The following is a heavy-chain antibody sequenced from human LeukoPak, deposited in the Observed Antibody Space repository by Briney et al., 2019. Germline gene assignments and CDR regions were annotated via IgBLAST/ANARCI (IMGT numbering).Heavy chain of an antibody. Sequence: GASVKVSCKASGYTFTSYGVSWVRQAPGQGLEWMGWISTYNGNTNYAQKLQGRVTMTTDTSTSTAYMELRSLRSDDTAVYYCARMVLAVSTVDYWGQGTLVTVSS. CDR3: ARMVLAVSTVDY. CDR2: ISTYNGNT. J-gene: IGHJ4*02. D-gene: IGHD4/OR15-4a*01. CDR1: GYTFTSYG. V-gene: IGHV1-18*01.